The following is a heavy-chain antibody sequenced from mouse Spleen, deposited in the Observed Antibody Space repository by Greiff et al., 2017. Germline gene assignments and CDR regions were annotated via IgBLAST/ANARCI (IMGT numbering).Heavy chain of an antibody. CDR3: ARQDGNMDY. CDR1: GYTFTSYY. D-gene: IGHD2-1*01. CDR2: IYPGDGST. J-gene: IGHJ4*01. V-gene: IGHV1S56*01. Sequence: VKLMESGPELVKPGASVKMSCKASGYTFTSYYIHWVKQRPGQGLEWIGWIYPGDGSTKYNEKFKGKTTLTADKSSSTAYMLLSSLTSEDSAIYFCARQDGNMDYWGQGTSVTVSS.